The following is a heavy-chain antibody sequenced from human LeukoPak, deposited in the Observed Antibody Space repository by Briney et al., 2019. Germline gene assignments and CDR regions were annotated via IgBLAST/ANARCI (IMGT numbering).Heavy chain of an antibody. V-gene: IGHV3-21*01. D-gene: IGHD3-10*01. CDR2: ISSSSSYI. CDR1: GFTFSSYE. CDR3: ARAEGSGHFDY. J-gene: IGHJ4*02. Sequence: GGSLRPSCAASGFTFSSYEMNWVRQAPGKGLEWVSSISSSSSYIYYADSVKGRFTISRDNAKNSLYLQMNSLRAEDTAVYYCARAEGSGHFDYWGQGTLVTVSS.